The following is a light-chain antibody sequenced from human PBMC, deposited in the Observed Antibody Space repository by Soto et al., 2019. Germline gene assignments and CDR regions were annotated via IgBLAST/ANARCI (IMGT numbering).Light chain of an antibody. J-gene: IGKJ4*01. CDR2: AAS. CDR1: QSIGIY. CDR3: QQSYSTPQLT. Sequence: DIPMTQSPSSLSASVGDRVTITCRASQSIGIYLNWYQQKPGKAPKLLIYAASNLQSGVPSRFSGRGSGTDFTLTISSLQPEDSATYYCQQSYSTPQLTFGGGTKVEIK. V-gene: IGKV1-39*01.